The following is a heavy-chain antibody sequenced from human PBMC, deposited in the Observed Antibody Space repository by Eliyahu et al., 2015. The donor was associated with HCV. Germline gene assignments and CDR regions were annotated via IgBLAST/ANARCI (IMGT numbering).Heavy chain of an antibody. Sequence: DVQLVESGGGLVQPGGSLRLSCAASGFTFSSYSMNWVRQAPGKGVGVGSYITTSSTTINYADSVKGRFTISRDNAKNSLYLQMNSLRAEDTAVYYCARTSSSADDAFDFWGQGTMVTVSS. CDR3: ARTSSSADDAFDF. J-gene: IGHJ3*01. D-gene: IGHD3-22*01. CDR1: GFTFSSYS. CDR2: ITTSSTTI. V-gene: IGHV3-48*01.